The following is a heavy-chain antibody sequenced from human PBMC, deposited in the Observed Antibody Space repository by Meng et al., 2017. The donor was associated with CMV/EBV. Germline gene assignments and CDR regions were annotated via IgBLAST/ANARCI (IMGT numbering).Heavy chain of an antibody. CDR2: IYTSGST. D-gene: IGHD1-1*01. CDR1: GGSISSGSYY. V-gene: IGHV4-61*02. CDR3: AREAFKVLFFPFDP. J-gene: IGHJ5*02. Sequence: QGQLQGSGPGLVQPSQTLSLTCTVSGGSISSGSYYWSWIRQPAGKGLEWIGRIYTSGSTNYNPSLKSRVTISVDTSKNQFSLKLSSVTAADTAVYYCAREAFKVLFFPFDPWGQGTLVTVSS.